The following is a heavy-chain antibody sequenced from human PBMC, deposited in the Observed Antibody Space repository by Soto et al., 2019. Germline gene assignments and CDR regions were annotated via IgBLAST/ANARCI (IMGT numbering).Heavy chain of an antibody. D-gene: IGHD3-9*01. CDR1: GFTFSSYA. CDR3: AKTPDILTGLPLNYFDY. Sequence: GGSLRLSCAASGFTFSSYAMSWVRQAPGKGLEWVSAISGSGGSTYYADSVKGRFTISRDNSKNTLYLQMNSLRAEDTAVYYCAKTPDILTGLPLNYFDYWGQGTLVTVSS. J-gene: IGHJ4*02. CDR2: ISGSGGST. V-gene: IGHV3-23*01.